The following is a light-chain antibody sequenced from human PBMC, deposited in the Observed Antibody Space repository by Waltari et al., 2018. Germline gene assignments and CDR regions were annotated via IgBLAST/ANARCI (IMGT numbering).Light chain of an antibody. Sequence: DIQMTQSPSSLSASVGDRITITCRASQSIGTSLNWYRLKPGKSPNLLIFGASGLVSGVPSRLCGSGSGTGFTLTINNLQRDDFATYACQPRSTTRFTFGPGTKVDV. J-gene: IGKJ3*01. V-gene: IGKV1-39*01. CDR1: QSIGTS. CDR3: QPRSTTRFT. CDR2: GAS.